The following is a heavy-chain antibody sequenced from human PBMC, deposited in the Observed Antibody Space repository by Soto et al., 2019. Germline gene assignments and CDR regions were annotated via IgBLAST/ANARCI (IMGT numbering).Heavy chain of an antibody. J-gene: IGHJ4*02. CDR3: ARDPKTSGGQHWAFNYFDS. CDR1: GFSFSISP. D-gene: IGHD7-27*01. Sequence: VQLVESGGGVVQPGWSLRLSCAASGFSFSISPMHWVRQAPGKGPEWGALISYDGTNKFYADSVKGRFTISRDNSKSTLYLQVDSLRPEDAAVYYCARDPKTSGGQHWAFNYFDSWGQGTLVTVSS. V-gene: IGHV3-30-3*01. CDR2: ISYDGTNK.